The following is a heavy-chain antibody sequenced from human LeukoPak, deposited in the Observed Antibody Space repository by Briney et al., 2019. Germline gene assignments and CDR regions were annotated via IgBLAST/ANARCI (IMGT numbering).Heavy chain of an antibody. V-gene: IGHV4-59*08. J-gene: IGHJ4*02. CDR2: IYYSGST. CDR1: GGSISSYY. D-gene: IGHD6-13*01. Sequence: SETLSLTCTVSGGSISSYYWSWLRQPPGKGLEWIGYIYYSGSTNYNPSLKSRVTISVDTSKNQFSLKLSSVTAADTAVYYCARRPEAAAGFDYWSQGTLVTVSS. CDR3: ARRPEAAAGFDY.